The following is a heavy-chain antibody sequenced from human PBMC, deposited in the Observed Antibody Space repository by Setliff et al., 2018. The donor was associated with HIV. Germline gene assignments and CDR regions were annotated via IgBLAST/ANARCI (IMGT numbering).Heavy chain of an antibody. CDR3: ARGGDSGYDWTPYDYYYDGMDV. CDR2: IYNSGST. CDR1: GGSISSGSYY. Sequence: SETLSLTCTVSGGSISSGSYYWNWIRQPAGKGLEWIGRIYNSGSTNYNPSLKSRVTISVDTSKNQFTLMRSSVTAADTAVYYCARGGDSGYDWTPYDYYYDGMDVWGQGTTVTVSS. J-gene: IGHJ6*02. V-gene: IGHV4-61*02. D-gene: IGHD5-12*01.